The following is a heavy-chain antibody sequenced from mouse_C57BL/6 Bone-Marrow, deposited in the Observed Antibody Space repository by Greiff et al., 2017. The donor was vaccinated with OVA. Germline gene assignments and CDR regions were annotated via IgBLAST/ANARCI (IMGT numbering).Heavy chain of an antibody. J-gene: IGHJ4*01. CDR2: IDPETGGT. Sequence: VQLQQSGAELVRPGASVTLSCKASGYTFTDYDMHWVKQTPVHGLEWIGAIDPETGGTAYNQKFKGKAILTADNSSSTAYMELSSLTSEDSAVYYGTRGYSNYYAMDYWGQGTSVTVSS. CDR3: TRGYSNYYAMDY. CDR1: GYTFTDYD. V-gene: IGHV1-15*01. D-gene: IGHD2-5*01.